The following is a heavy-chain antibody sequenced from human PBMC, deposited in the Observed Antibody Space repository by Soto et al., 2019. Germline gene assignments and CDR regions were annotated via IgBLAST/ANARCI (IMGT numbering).Heavy chain of an antibody. D-gene: IGHD6-6*01. V-gene: IGHV3-23*01. CDR2: ISTSIDAT. J-gene: IGHJ4*02. CDR1: GFAFSISA. Sequence: GGSLSFPCAASGFAFSISAMQWVRQAPGKGLEWVSSISTSIDATYYADSVKGRFTISRDDSKNTLYLQMNSLRAEDSAVYYCAKDRTVAARNFDYWGQGTQVTVSS. CDR3: AKDRTVAARNFDY.